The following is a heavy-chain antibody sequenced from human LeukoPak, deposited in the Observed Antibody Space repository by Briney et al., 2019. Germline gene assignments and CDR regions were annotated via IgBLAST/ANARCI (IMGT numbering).Heavy chain of an antibody. CDR3: AAGQGYSRNWFDP. Sequence: PGGSLRLSCAASGFTFSSYGMHWVRQAPGQGLEWMGWINPNSGGTNYAQKFQGRVTMTRDTSISTAYMELSRLRSDDTAVYYCAAGQGYSRNWFDPWGQGTLVTVSS. J-gene: IGHJ5*02. CDR1: GFTFSSYG. V-gene: IGHV1-2*02. D-gene: IGHD6-13*01. CDR2: INPNSGGT.